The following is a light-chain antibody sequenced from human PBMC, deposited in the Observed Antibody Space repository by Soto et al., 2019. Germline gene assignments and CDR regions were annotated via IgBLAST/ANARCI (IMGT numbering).Light chain of an antibody. CDR1: NGDIGNYDL. V-gene: IGLV2-23*02. J-gene: IGLJ1*01. CDR3: CSYAGSNTYV. CDR2: EVT. Sequence: QADLTQPASVSGSPGQSIHFSCTGTNGDIGNYDLVSWYQQHPGKDRKLLISEVTKGPSGISYRFSGSKSGNTASLTISGLQAEDEADYYCCSYAGSNTYVFGTGTKVTVL.